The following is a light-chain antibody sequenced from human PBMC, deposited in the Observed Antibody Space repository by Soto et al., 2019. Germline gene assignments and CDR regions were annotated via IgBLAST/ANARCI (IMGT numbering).Light chain of an antibody. V-gene: IGKV3-20*01. CDR3: QQYVKSPWT. J-gene: IGKJ1*01. CDR2: AA. Sequence: VLTQSPGTLSLSPGERATLSCRASQSVSSRYLAWYQQKPGQAPRLLFYAAFRATGTLDRFSGSGSGTDFTLTIDRLEPEDVAVYYCQQYVKSPWTFGQGTKVEIK. CDR1: QSVSSRY.